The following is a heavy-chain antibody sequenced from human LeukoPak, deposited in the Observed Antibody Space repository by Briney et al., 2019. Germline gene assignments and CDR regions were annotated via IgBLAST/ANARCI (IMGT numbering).Heavy chain of an antibody. CDR1: RFTVSSNN. CDR3: AKAKYYYEGGDY. J-gene: IGHJ4*02. V-gene: IGHV3-53*05. D-gene: IGHD3-22*01. Sequence: GGSLRLSCADSRFTVSSNNMSCVPQAPGKGLEWVSVIYSGGSTYYANSMKGRFTISRDNSKNSLYLQMNSLRTEDTAFYFCAKAKYYYEGGDYWGQGTLVTVSS. CDR2: IYSGGST.